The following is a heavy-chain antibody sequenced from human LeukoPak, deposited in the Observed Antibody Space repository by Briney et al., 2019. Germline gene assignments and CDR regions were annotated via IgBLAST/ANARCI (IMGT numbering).Heavy chain of an antibody. CDR2: ISGSGGST. CDR1: GFTFSSYA. J-gene: IGHJ4*02. V-gene: IGHV3-23*01. CDR3: AKCRSEVPAAINY. Sequence: GGSLRLSCAASGFTFSSYAMSWVRQAPGAGLEWVSAISGSGGSTYYADSVKGRFTISRDNSKNPLYLQMDSLRAEDTAVYYCAKCRSEVPAAINYWGQGTLVTVSS. D-gene: IGHD2-2*01.